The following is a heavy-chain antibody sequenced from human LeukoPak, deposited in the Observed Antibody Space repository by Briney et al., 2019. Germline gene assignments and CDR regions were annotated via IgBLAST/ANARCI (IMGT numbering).Heavy chain of an antibody. D-gene: IGHD4-17*01. CDR3: ARVGLTVTVDY. J-gene: IGHJ4*02. CDR2: IISSGGST. CDR1: GFTFGTYG. Sequence: GGSLRLSCAASGFTFGTYGMSWVRQAPGKGLEWVSSIISSGGSTYYADSVKGRFTISRDNSKNTLYLQMNSLRAEDTAVYYCARVGLTVTVDYWGQGTLVTVSS. V-gene: IGHV3-23*01.